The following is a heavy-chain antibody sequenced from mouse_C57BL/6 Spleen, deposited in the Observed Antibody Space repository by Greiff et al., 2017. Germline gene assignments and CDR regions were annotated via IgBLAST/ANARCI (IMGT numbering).Heavy chain of an antibody. Sequence: EVKLEESGAELVRPGASVKLSCTASGFNIKDDYMHWVKQRPEQGLEWIGWIDPENGDTEYASKFQGKATITADTSSNTAYLQLSSLTSEDTAVYYCTTNWDDFDYWGQGTTLTVSS. CDR2: IDPENGDT. D-gene: IGHD4-1*01. V-gene: IGHV14-4*01. CDR1: GFNIKDDY. CDR3: TTNWDDFDY. J-gene: IGHJ2*01.